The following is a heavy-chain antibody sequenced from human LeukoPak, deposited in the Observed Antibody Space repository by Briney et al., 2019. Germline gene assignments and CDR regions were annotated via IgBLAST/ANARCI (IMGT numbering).Heavy chain of an antibody. Sequence: GGSLRLSCAVSGFTFSSYWMSWVRQAPGKGLEWVANIKQDGSEKNYVDSVKGRFTISRDDAKNSMSLQMNSLRAEDTAVYYCTREGILAGVDYWGQGTLVTVSS. D-gene: IGHD6-13*01. CDR3: TREGILAGVDY. CDR1: GFTFSSYW. J-gene: IGHJ4*02. V-gene: IGHV3-7*01. CDR2: IKQDGSEK.